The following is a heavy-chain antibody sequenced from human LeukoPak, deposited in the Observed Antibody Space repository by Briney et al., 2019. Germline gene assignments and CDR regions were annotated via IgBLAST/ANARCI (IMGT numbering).Heavy chain of an antibody. CDR3: AGPKYSNNWYADY. CDR2: TYIGDSDT. CDR1: GSNIKNFW. J-gene: IGHJ4*02. D-gene: IGHD6-13*01. V-gene: IGHV5-51*01. Sequence: GESLKISCKGSGSNIKNFWIGWVRQMPGKGLELMGITYIGDSDTTYTPSFRGQVTFSADKFIGTAYLEWSSLRASDTAMYYCAGPKYSNNWYADYWGQGTLVTVSS.